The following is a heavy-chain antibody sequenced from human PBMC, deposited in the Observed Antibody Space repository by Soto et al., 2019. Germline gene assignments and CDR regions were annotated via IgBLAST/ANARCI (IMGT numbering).Heavy chain of an antibody. CDR1: GYSFTAYY. D-gene: IGHD5-12*01. V-gene: IGHV1-2*02. CDR2: INPNSVRT. J-gene: IGHJ4*02. CDR3: ARDWGQNSGYV. Sequence: QVQLVQSGAEVKKPGASVKVSCKASGYSFTAYYMHWVRQAPGQGLEWMGWINPNSVRTKNSQKLQGRVTMTRDTSVTTVYMEVSWLRSDDTAVYYCARDWGQNSGYVWGQGTLVTVSS.